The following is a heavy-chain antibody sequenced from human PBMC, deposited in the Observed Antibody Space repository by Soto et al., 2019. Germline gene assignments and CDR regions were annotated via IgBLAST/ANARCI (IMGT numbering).Heavy chain of an antibody. CDR2: VSNEGSK. J-gene: IGHJ6*02. CDR1: GFRVSDYW. V-gene: IGHV3-74*01. Sequence: EVQLVESGGGLVQPGGSLRLACAGSGFRVSDYWMHWVRQAPGKGLVWVSRVSNEGSKEYADFVKGRFTLSKDNAKNTLYLEMDSLSVEDTALYYCTATPRNGMVVWGQGTKVTVAS. CDR3: TATPRNGMVV.